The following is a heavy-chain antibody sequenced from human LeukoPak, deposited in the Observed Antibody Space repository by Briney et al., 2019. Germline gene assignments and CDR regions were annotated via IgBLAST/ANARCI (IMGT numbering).Heavy chain of an antibody. Sequence: GGSLRLSCAASGFTFDDYTMHWVRQAPGKSLEWVSLITWDSGTTYYKDSMKGRFTISRDNSKNSLYLQMNSLRTEDTALYYCAKGYSSGWYPFDYWGQGTLVTVSS. D-gene: IGHD6-19*01. CDR1: GFTFDDYT. V-gene: IGHV3-43*01. J-gene: IGHJ4*02. CDR2: ITWDSGTT. CDR3: AKGYSSGWYPFDY.